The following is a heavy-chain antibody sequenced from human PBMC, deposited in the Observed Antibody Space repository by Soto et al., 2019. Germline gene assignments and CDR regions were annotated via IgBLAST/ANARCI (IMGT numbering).Heavy chain of an antibody. CDR1: GGTFSSYA. J-gene: IGHJ6*02. D-gene: IGHD2-15*01. CDR2: IIPIFGTA. CDR3: ARGSGYCSGGSCYGVYYYYGMDV. Sequence: GASVKVSCKASGGTFSSYAISWVRQAPGQGLEWMGGIIPIFGTANYAQKFQGRVTITADESTSTAYMELSSLRSEDTAVYYCARGSGYCSGGSCYGVYYYYGMDVWGQGTTVTVSS. V-gene: IGHV1-69*13.